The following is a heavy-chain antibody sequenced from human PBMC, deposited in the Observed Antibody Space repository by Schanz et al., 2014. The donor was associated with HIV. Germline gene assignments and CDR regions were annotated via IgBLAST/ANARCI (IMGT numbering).Heavy chain of an antibody. D-gene: IGHD3-3*02. J-gene: IGHJ6*02. Sequence: QVQLVQSGAEVKKPGASVMLSCKASGYSFTSYDINWVRQATGLGLEWMGWMNPNSGYTGYAQKFQGRVTIAADESASTAYMELNSLRSDDTAVYYCAKSPIFGDVIFYGMDVWGQGTTVTVSS. CDR1: GYSFTSYD. V-gene: IGHV1-8*01. CDR2: MNPNSGYT. CDR3: AKSPIFGDVIFYGMDV.